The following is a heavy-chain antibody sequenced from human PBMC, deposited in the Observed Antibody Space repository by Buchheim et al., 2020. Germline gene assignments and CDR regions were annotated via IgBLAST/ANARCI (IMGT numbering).Heavy chain of an antibody. J-gene: IGHJ4*02. V-gene: IGHV4-4*07. CDR1: GGSISSYY. D-gene: IGHD3-10*01. CDR2: IYSSGNT. Sequence: QVQLQESGPGLVKSSETLSLTCTVSGGSISSYYWSWIRQPAGKGLEWVGRIYSSGNTDYNPSLKSRVTLSVDTSKNQFSLNLRSVTAADTAVYYCARDPSPNTGWFGGYWGQGIL. CDR3: ARDPSPNTGWFGGY.